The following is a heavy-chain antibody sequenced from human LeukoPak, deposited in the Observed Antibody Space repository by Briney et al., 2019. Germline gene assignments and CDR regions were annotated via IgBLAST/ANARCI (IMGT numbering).Heavy chain of an antibody. CDR1: GGSFRGYY. V-gene: IGHV4-34*01. CDR2: INHSGST. J-gene: IGHJ3*02. Sequence: SETLSLTCAVYGGSFRGYYWSWIRQPPGKGLEWIGEINHSGSTNYNPSLKSRVTISVDTSKNQFSLKLSSVTAADTAVYYCARGRMKFLGSGRKRGAFDIWGQGTMVTVSS. D-gene: IGHD6-19*01. CDR3: ARGRMKFLGSGRKRGAFDI.